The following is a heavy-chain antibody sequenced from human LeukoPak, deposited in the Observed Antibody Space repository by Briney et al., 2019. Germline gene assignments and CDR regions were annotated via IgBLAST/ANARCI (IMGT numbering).Heavy chain of an antibody. V-gene: IGHV3-21*01. D-gene: IGHD6-19*01. CDR2: ITTGSAYI. Sequence: GGSLRLSCAASGFTFSSYIMSWVRQAPGKGLEWVSSITTGSAYIYYADSVKGRFTISRDNAKNSLYLQMNSLRAEDTAVYYRARVYTRGWFDLDYWGQGTLVTVSS. CDR3: ARVYTRGWFDLDY. CDR1: GFTFSSYI. J-gene: IGHJ4*02.